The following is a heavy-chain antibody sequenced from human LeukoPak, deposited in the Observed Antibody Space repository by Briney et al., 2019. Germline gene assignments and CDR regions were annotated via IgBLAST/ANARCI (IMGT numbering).Heavy chain of an antibody. CDR2: IYPGDSET. J-gene: IGHJ3*02. V-gene: IGHV5-51*01. Sequence: AESLKISCKGSGYSFTRYWIGWVRQMPGKGLEWMGIIYPGDSETRYSPSFQGQVTISADKSFSTAYLQWRSLKASDTAMYYCARWQLANGAFDIWGQGTMVTVSS. CDR3: ARWQLANGAFDI. D-gene: IGHD6-6*01. CDR1: GYSFTRYW.